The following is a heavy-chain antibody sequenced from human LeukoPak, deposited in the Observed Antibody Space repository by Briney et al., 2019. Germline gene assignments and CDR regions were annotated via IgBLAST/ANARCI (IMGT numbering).Heavy chain of an antibody. V-gene: IGHV4-38-2*01. CDR3: ARTVAYVDYSFDY. CDR2: IYRSGYT. D-gene: IGHD4-17*01. Sequence: KPSETLSLTCAVSGYSFSGAHHWGWIRPPPGRGREWIGSIYRSGYTYYTPSLQSRVTISIDTSKIQFSLKLSSVTAADTAVYYCARTVAYVDYSFDYWGQGTLVTVSS. J-gene: IGHJ4*02. CDR1: GYSFSGAHH.